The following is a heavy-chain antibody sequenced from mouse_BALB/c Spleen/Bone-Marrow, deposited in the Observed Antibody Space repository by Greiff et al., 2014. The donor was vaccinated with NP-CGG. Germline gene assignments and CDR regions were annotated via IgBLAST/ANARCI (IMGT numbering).Heavy chain of an antibody. CDR1: GFTFSTYA. V-gene: IGHV5-9-3*01. J-gene: IGHJ1*01. CDR3: SSLRMITTYFDV. CDR2: ISSSGSYT. Sequence: VQLKDSGGGLAKPGGSLQLSCAASGFTFSTYAMSWVRQTPEKRLEWVATISSSGSYTYYPDSVKGRFTISRDNAKNTLYLQMSSLRSEDTAMFYCSSLRMITTYFDVWGAGTTVTVSS. D-gene: IGHD2-4*01.